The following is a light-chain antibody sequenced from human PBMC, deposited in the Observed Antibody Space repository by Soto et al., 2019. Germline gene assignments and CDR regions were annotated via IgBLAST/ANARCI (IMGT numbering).Light chain of an antibody. Sequence: DIQMTQSPSSLSASVEDRVTFTCRASQDISHFLAWYQQRPGEVPRLLIYGASTLQSGVPSRFSGSGFGTDFTLTITSLQPEDVATYYCQKYNKDSPATFGPGTKVDIK. V-gene: IGKV1-27*01. CDR3: QKYNKDSPAT. CDR1: QDISHF. CDR2: GAS. J-gene: IGKJ1*01.